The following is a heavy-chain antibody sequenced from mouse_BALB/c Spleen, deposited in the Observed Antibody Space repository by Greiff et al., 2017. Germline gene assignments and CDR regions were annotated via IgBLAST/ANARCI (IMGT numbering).Heavy chain of an antibody. CDR3: TENGNSYAMDY. D-gene: IGHD2-1*01. Sequence: VQLQQPGAELVRPGASVKLSCKASGYSFTSYWMHWVKQRPGQGLEWIGAIYPGNSDTSYNQKFKGKAKLTAVTSTSTAYMELSSLTNEDSAVYYCTENGNSYAMDYWGQGTSVTVSS. CDR1: GYSFTSYW. CDR2: IYPGNSDT. J-gene: IGHJ4*01. V-gene: IGHV1-5*01.